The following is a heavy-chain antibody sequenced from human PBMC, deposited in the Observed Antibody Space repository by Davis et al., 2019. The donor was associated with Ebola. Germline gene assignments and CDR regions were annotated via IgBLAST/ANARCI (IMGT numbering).Heavy chain of an antibody. J-gene: IGHJ6*02. CDR2: IYYSGST. D-gene: IGHD1-1*01. CDR1: GGSISSYY. Sequence: SETLSLTCTVSGGSISSYYWRWIRQPPGKGLEWIGYIYYSGSTNYNPSLKSRVTISVDTSKNQFSLKLSSVTAADTAVYYCARSGTPYYYYGMDVWGQGTTVTVSS. CDR3: ARSGTPYYYYGMDV. V-gene: IGHV4-59*08.